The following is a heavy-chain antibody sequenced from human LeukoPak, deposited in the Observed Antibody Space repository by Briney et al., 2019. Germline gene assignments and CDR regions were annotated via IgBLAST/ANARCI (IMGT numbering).Heavy chain of an antibody. CDR3: ARERGSSTSHAFDI. D-gene: IGHD2/OR15-2a*01. CDR2: IIPIFGTA. J-gene: IGHJ3*02. CDR1: GGTFSSYA. Sequence: ASVKVSCKASGGTFSSYAISWVRQAPGQGLEWMGGIIPIFGTANYAQKFQGRVTMTRDMSTSTVYMELSSLRSEDTAVYYCARERGSSTSHAFDIWGQGTMVTVSS. V-gene: IGHV1-69*05.